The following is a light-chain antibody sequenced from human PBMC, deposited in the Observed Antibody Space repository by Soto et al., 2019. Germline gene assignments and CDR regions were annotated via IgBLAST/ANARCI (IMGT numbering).Light chain of an antibody. CDR2: VAS. V-gene: IGKV1-39*01. J-gene: IGKJ5*01. Sequence: DIQMTQSPSALSASVVDRFTITYRASQSISRYLNWYQQKPGKAPNILIYVASSLQSEVTSRLSGSGSGTDFTLTITSLQPEDFATYYCQQGYGTPITFGQGTRLEIK. CDR3: QQGYGTPIT. CDR1: QSISRY.